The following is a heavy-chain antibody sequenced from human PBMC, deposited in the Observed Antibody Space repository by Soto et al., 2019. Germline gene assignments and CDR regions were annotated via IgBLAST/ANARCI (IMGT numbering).Heavy chain of an antibody. Sequence: TSETLSLTCTVSGGSISSSSYYWGWIRQPPGKGLEWIGSIYYSGSTYYNPSLKSRVTISVDTSKNQFSLKLSSVTAADTAVYYCARRGRYDFWSGYGMDVWGQGTTVTVSS. CDR3: ARRGRYDFWSGYGMDV. CDR1: GGSISSSSYY. J-gene: IGHJ6*02. D-gene: IGHD3-3*01. V-gene: IGHV4-39*01. CDR2: IYYSGST.